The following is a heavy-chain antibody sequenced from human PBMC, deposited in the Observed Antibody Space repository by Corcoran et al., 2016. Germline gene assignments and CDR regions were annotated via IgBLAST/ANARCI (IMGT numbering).Heavy chain of an antibody. CDR2: INHSGST. CDR1: GGYFSGYY. V-gene: IGHV4-34*01. CDR3: AIVKRTADVRYCGGDCYPPDY. J-gene: IGHJ4*02. Sequence: QVQLQQWGAGLLKPSETLSLTCAVYGGYFSGYYWSWIRQPPGEGLEWIGEINHSGSTNYNPSLKSRVPISVDTSKTQFSLKLSSVTAADTAVCDGAIVKRTADVRYCGGDCYPPDYWGQGTLVTVSS. D-gene: IGHD2-21*02.